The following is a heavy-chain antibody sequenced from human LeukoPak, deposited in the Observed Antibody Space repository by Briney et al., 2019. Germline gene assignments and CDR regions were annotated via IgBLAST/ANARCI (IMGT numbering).Heavy chain of an antibody. V-gene: IGHV3-9*01. D-gene: IGHD3-22*01. CDR2: ISWNSGSI. J-gene: IGHJ3*02. CDR3: AKVSAPYYYDSSGYYYLGWAFDI. Sequence: QAGGSLRLSCVASGFTFSDYYMSWFRQAPGKGLEWVSGISWNSGSIGYADSVKGRFTISRDNAKNSLYLQMNSLRAEDTALYYCAKVSAPYYYDSSGYYYLGWAFDIWGQGTMVTVSS. CDR1: GFTFSDYY.